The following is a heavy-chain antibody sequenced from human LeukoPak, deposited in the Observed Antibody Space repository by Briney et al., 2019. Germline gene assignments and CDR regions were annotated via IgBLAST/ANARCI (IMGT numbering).Heavy chain of an antibody. D-gene: IGHD6-13*01. CDR2: INHSGST. V-gene: IGHV4-34*01. Sequence: PSETLSLTCAVYGGSFSGYYWSWIRQPPGKGLEWIGEINHSGSTNYNPSLKSRVTISVDASKNQFSLKLSSVTAADTAVYYCAGGAAADDAFDIWGQGTMVTVSS. J-gene: IGHJ3*02. CDR3: AGGAAADDAFDI. CDR1: GGSFSGYY.